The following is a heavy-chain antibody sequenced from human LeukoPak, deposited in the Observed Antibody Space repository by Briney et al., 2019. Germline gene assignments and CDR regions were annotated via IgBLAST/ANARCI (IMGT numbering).Heavy chain of an antibody. D-gene: IGHD6-19*01. CDR1: GFTFSSYA. J-gene: IGHJ4*02. CDR2: ISSSSSYI. CDR3: ARPPAAGYSSGWSIGY. Sequence: GGSLRLSCAASGFTFSSYAMSWVRQAPGKGLEWVSSISSSSSYIYYADSVKGRFTISRDNAKNSLYLQMNSLRAEDTAVYYCARPPAAGYSSGWSIGYWGQGTLVTVSS. V-gene: IGHV3-21*01.